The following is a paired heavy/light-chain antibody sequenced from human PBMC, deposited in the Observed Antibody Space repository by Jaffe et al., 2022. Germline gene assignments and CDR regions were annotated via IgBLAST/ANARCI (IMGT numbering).Heavy chain of an antibody. V-gene: IGHV4-39*01. CDR2: IYYSGNT. CDR3: ARHRDYGDYRQDAFDI. J-gene: IGHJ3*02. D-gene: IGHD4-17*01. CDR1: GGSIGSRSYF. Sequence: QLQLQESGPGLVKPSETLSLTCTVSGGSIGSRSYFWGWVRQPPGKGLEWIGTIYYSGNTYYNPSVKSRVTISIDTSNNQFSLKVTSVTAADTAVYYCARHRDYGDYRQDAFDIWGRGTVVTVSS.
Light chain of an antibody. J-gene: IGKJ5*01. CDR1: QTVGSSY. CDR3: QQYGRSPPIT. Sequence: EIVLTQSPGTLSLSPGERATFSCRASQTVGSSYLAWYQQKPGQAPRLLIYGASFRATGIPDRFSGSGSGTDFTLTINRLEPEDFAVYYCQQYGRSPPITFGQGTRLEIK. CDR2: GAS. V-gene: IGKV3-20*01.